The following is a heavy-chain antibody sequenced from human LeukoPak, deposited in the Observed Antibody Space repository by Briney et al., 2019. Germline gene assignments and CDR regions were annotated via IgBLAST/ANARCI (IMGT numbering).Heavy chain of an antibody. CDR2: IYYSGTT. Sequence: PSETLSLTCTISGASIDSYYWSWIRQPPGKGLEWIGYIYYSGTTNYNPSLKRRVTISVDTSKNQFSLKLSSVTAADTAVYYCARDGQTTVTAGGIDYWGQGTLVTVSS. D-gene: IGHD4-17*01. J-gene: IGHJ4*02. V-gene: IGHV4-59*12. CDR3: ARDGQTTVTAGGIDY. CDR1: GASIDSYY.